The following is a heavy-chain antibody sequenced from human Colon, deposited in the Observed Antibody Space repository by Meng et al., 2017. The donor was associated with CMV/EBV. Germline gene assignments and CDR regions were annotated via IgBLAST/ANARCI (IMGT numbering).Heavy chain of an antibody. V-gene: IGHV3-21*06. CDR3: ARGILDSNLYLIAFDI. Sequence: GESLEISWAASTFMLGSYSMTWVRQAPGKGLEWVSCISSRSDFIYYEDSVKGRFTISRDNAKNSLSLQMNSLRDEDTAVYYCARGILDSNLYLIAFDIWGQGTMVTVSS. J-gene: IGHJ3*02. CDR2: ISSRSDFI. CDR1: TFMLGSYS. D-gene: IGHD4-11*01.